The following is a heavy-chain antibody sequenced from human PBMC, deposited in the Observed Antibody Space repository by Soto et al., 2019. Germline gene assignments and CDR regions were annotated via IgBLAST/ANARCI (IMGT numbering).Heavy chain of an antibody. D-gene: IGHD1-26*01. CDR3: AREDMSGTYYFDS. J-gene: IGHJ4*02. Sequence: SETLSLACAVFGGSVSSETHFWSWIRQPPGKGLEWIGYIYHSGITNSNPSLKGRLTISVDKSTNHFSLSLASVTAADTAIYYCAREDMSGTYYFDSWGQGTRVTVSS. CDR2: IYHSGIT. CDR1: GGSVSSETHF. V-gene: IGHV4-61*03.